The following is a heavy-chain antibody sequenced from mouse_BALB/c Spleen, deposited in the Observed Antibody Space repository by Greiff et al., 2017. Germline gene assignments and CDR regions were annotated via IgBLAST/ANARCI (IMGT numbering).Heavy chain of an antibody. D-gene: IGHD3-3*01. J-gene: IGHJ4*01. CDR1: GFTFSSYG. CDR3: ARGTWKGCYAMDY. Sequence: EVKLMESGGGLVQPGGSRKLSCAASGFTFSSYGMHWVRQAPEKGLEWVAYISSGSSTIYYADTVKGRFTITRDNPKNTLFLQMTSLRSEDTAMYYCARGTWKGCYAMDYWGQGTSVTVSA. CDR2: ISSGSSTI. V-gene: IGHV5-17*02.